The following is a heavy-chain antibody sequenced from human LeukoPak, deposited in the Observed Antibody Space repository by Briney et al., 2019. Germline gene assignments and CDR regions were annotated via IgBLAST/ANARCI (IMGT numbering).Heavy chain of an antibody. CDR3: ARGDYYFDY. V-gene: IGHV4-59*01. CDR1: GGSISSDY. CDR2: IYNRGST. J-gene: IGHJ4*02. Sequence: SETLSLTCTVSGGSISSDYWNWIRQPPGKGLEWIGYIYNRGSTKYNPSLKSRVTISVDTSKKQFSLKLSSVTAADTAVYYCARGDYYFDYWGQGTLVTVSS. D-gene: IGHD3-3*01.